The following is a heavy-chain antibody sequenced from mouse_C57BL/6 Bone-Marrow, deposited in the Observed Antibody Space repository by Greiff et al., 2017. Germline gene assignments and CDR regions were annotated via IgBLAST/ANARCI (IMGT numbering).Heavy chain of an antibody. CDR1: GYTFTSYW. CDR3: ARPYYSNYWYFDV. CDR2: IHPNSGST. V-gene: IGHV1-64*01. D-gene: IGHD2-5*01. Sequence: QVQLQQPGAELVKPGASVKLSCKASGYTFTSYWMHWVKQRPGQGLEWIGMIHPNSGSTNYNEKFKSKATLTVDTSSSTAYMQLSSLTSEDSAVYYCARPYYSNYWYFDVWCTGTTVTVSS. J-gene: IGHJ1*03.